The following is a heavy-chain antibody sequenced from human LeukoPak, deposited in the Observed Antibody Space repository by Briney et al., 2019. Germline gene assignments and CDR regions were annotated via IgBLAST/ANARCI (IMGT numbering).Heavy chain of an antibody. Sequence: GGSLRLSCAASGFTFSSYWIHWVRQAPGKGLEWVSRIDSDGSDTIYADSVKGRFTTSRDNAKDTLYLQMNSLRAEDTAVYYCARGYSGTYRIDYWGQGTLVTVSS. J-gene: IGHJ4*02. V-gene: IGHV3-74*01. CDR2: IDSDGSDT. CDR1: GFTFSSYW. D-gene: IGHD1-26*01. CDR3: ARGYSGTYRIDY.